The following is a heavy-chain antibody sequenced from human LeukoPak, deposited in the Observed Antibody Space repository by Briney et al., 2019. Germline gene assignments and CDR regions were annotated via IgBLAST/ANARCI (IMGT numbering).Heavy chain of an antibody. Sequence: GGSLRPSCVASGFTFNKYGIHWVRQAPGKGLEYVSAISGNGAITYYANSVKGRFTISRDNSKNTVYLQMGSLRVEDMALYYCTSDAFDIWGQGTFVTVSS. CDR3: TSDAFDI. J-gene: IGHJ3*02. CDR2: ISGNGAIT. CDR1: GFTFNKYG. V-gene: IGHV3-64*01.